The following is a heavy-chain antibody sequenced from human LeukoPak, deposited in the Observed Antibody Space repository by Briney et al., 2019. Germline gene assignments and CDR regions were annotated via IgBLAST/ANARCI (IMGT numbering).Heavy chain of an antibody. CDR3: ARGGIQVSGIDEFDY. CDR2: IGIRGDT. D-gene: IGHD6-19*01. V-gene: IGHV3-13*01. CDR1: GFTFIDHD. J-gene: IGHJ4*02. Sequence: PGGSLRLSCAASGFTFIDHDMHWVRQVIGKGLEWVSAIGIRGDTHYSGSVKGRFTISRENAESSLYLQMNSLRAEDTAVYYCARGGIQVSGIDEFDYWGQGTLVTVSS.